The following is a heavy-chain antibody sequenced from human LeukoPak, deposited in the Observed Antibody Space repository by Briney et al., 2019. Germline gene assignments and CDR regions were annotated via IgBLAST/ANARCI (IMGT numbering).Heavy chain of an antibody. Sequence: SETLSLTCTVSGGSISSYYWSWIRQPPGKGLEWIGYIHYSGSTNYNPSLKSRVTISVDTSKNQFSLKLSSVTAADTPVYYCARLLPPYSSSVVNWFDPWGQGTLVTVSS. V-gene: IGHV4-59*01. J-gene: IGHJ5*02. CDR3: ARLLPPYSSSVVNWFDP. CDR2: IHYSGST. D-gene: IGHD6-13*01. CDR1: GGSISSYY.